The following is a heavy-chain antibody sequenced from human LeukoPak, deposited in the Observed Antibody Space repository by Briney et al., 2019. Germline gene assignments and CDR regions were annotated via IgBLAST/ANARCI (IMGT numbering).Heavy chain of an antibody. CDR1: GFTFSGYA. V-gene: IGHV3-48*02. Sequence: GGSLRLSCAASGFTFSGYAMNWVRQAPGKGLEWVSHIYSSDTTYADSVKGRFTISRDNAKNSLYLQMNSLRDEDTAVYYCARDLHYADIWGQGTMVTASS. CDR2: IYSSDTT. J-gene: IGHJ3*02. CDR3: ARDLHYADI. D-gene: IGHD3-16*01.